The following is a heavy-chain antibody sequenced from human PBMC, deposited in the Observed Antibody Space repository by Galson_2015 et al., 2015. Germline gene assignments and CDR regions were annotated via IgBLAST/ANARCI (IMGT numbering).Heavy chain of an antibody. J-gene: IGHJ4*02. CDR2: IKTKTDGGTT. V-gene: IGHV3-15*01. CDR1: GFTFNNAW. CDR3: ARDRREDDSSGYSLGVFDY. Sequence: SLRLSCAASGFTFNNAWMSWVRQGPGMGLEWVGRIKTKTDGGTTDYAAPVKGRFTISRDNSKNTLYLQMNSLRAEDTAVYYCARDRREDDSSGYSLGVFDYWGQGTLVTVSS. D-gene: IGHD3-22*01.